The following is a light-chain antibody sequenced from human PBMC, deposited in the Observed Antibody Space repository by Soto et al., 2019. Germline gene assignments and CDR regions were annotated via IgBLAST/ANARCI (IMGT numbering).Light chain of an antibody. V-gene: IGLV2-14*01. CDR3: RSSTGSSDVV. CDR1: TRDFINYNY. CDR2: EVS. J-gene: IGLJ2*01. Sequence: QSALTQSASLSGSPGQSIPISCTGATRDFINYNYVSWYQHHPGKAPQLMIDEVSNRPSGVSSRCSGSTSANTSSLTKSGLHPVDEDYYCSRSSTGSSDVVFGGGTKLTVL.